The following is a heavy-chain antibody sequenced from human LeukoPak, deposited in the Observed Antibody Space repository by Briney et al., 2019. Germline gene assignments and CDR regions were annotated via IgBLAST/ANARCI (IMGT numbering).Heavy chain of an antibody. CDR3: ARHGAALLWFGESLDY. CDR1: GGSFSGYY. D-gene: IGHD3-10*01. Sequence: PSETLSLTCAVYGGSFSGYYWSWIRQPPGKGLEWIGEINHSGSTNYNPSLKSRVTISVDTSKNQFSLKLSSVTAADTAVYYCARHGAALLWFGESLDYWGQGTLVTVSS. V-gene: IGHV4-34*01. J-gene: IGHJ4*02. CDR2: INHSGST.